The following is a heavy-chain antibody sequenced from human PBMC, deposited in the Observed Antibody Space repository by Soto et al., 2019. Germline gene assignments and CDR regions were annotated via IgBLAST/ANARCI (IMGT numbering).Heavy chain of an antibody. CDR2: IIPISGTA. Sequence: QVQLVQSGAEVKKPGSSVKVSCKASGGTFSSSAISWVRQAPGQGLEWMGGIIPISGTANYAQKFQGRVTITADKSTSTDYMELGSLRSEDTGVYYCARGVEYSSSSGFGYWGQGTLVTVSS. D-gene: IGHD6-6*01. CDR3: ARGVEYSSSSGFGY. CDR1: GGTFSSSA. V-gene: IGHV1-69*06. J-gene: IGHJ4*02.